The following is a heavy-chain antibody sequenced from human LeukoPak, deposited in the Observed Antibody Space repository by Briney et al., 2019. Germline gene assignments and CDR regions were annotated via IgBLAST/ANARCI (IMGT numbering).Heavy chain of an antibody. J-gene: IGHJ4*02. CDR1: GFTFSSYA. CDR3: AKDPQLLWFGESTAKVDY. D-gene: IGHD3-10*01. CDR2: IGSGFSA. V-gene: IGHV3-23*01. Sequence: GGSLRLSCAASGFTFSSYAMSWVRQAPGKGLEWVSAIGSGFSAYYTDSVKGRFTISRDNSKNTVFLQMNSLRAEDTAVYYCAKDPQLLWFGESTAKVDYWGQGTLVTVSS.